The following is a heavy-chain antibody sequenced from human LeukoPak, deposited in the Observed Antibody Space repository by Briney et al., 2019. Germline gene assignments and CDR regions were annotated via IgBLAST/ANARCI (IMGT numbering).Heavy chain of an antibody. D-gene: IGHD2-2*01. J-gene: IGHJ4*02. Sequence: SETLSLTCSVSGGSISSSSYFWGWIRQPPGKGLEWIGSIYYSGSTYYNPSLRSRLTMSVDTSKNQFSLKLSSVTAADTAVYYCATYCSSTSCYRTSFHYWGQGTLVTVSS. CDR3: ATYCSSTSCYRTSFHY. CDR1: GGSISSSSYF. V-gene: IGHV4-39*01. CDR2: IYYSGST.